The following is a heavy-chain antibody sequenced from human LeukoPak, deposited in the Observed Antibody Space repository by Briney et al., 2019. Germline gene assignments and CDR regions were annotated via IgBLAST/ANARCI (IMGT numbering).Heavy chain of an antibody. V-gene: IGHV3-43*02. Sequence: GGALRLSCAASGFTIGPYAMYWVRQGPGRGLEWVSVIKADGSGTFYADSVRGRFTTSRDNSKNSLYLQMNSLTCEDTALYYCATWAFYHNLDVWGQGTTVIVSS. D-gene: IGHD2/OR15-2a*01. CDR3: ATWAFYHNLDV. J-gene: IGHJ6*02. CDR2: IKADGSGT. CDR1: GFTIGPYA.